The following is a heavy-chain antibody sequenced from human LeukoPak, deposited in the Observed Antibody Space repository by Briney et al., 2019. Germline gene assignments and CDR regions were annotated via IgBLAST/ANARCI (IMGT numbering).Heavy chain of an antibody. J-gene: IGHJ4*02. V-gene: IGHV1-69*01. D-gene: IGHD5-12*01. CDR2: IIPIFGTA. Sequence: SVKVSCKASGGTFSSYAISWVRQAPGQGLEWMGGIIPIFGTANYAQKFQGRVTITADESTSTAYMELSSLRSADTAVYYCASGGGYSGYDWFDYWGQGTLVTVSS. CDR3: ASGGGYSGYDWFDY. CDR1: GGTFSSYA.